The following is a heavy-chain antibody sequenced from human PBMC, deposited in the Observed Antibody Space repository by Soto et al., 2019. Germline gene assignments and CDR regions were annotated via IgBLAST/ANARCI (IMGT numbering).Heavy chain of an antibody. CDR2: IGYDGSKT. CDR1: GFSRYG. V-gene: IGHV3-33*01. CDR3: ARDPATVTSYFDY. J-gene: IGHJ4*02. Sequence: QVQLVESGGGVVQPGMSLRLSCAASGFSRYGMHWVRRAPGKGLEWVALIGYDGSKTGYADSVKGRFTISRDDSKNTLYLQMDSLRAEDTAVYYCARDPATVTSYFDYWGQGTLVTVSS. D-gene: IGHD4-17*01.